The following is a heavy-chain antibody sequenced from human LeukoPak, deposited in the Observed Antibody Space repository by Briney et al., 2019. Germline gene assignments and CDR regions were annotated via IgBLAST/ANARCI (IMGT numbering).Heavy chain of an antibody. J-gene: IGHJ4*02. V-gene: IGHV4-59*11. D-gene: IGHD3-22*01. CDR1: GGSISIHY. CDR3: ARDPGYHHRSGFREYYFDY. CDR2: INYSGST. Sequence: PSETLSRTCTVAGGSISIHYWSWIRQPPGKGLQWIGYINYSGSTKYNPSRESRVSISVDTSKNQFSLKLSSVTAADTAVYYCARDPGYHHRSGFREYYFDYWGQGTLVTVSS.